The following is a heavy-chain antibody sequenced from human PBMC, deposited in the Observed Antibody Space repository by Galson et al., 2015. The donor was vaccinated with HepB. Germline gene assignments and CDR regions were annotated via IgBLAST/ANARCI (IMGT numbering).Heavy chain of an antibody. CDR2: ISSSSSYT. CDR3: AREYCGGDCPYNWFDP. CDR1: GFTFSDYY. D-gene: IGHD2-21*02. J-gene: IGHJ5*02. V-gene: IGHV3-11*06. Sequence: SLRLSCAASGFTFSDYYMSWIRQAPGKGLEWVSYISSSSSYTNYADSVKGRFTISRDNAKNSLYLQMNSLRAEDTAVYYCAREYCGGDCPYNWFDPWGQGTLVTVSS.